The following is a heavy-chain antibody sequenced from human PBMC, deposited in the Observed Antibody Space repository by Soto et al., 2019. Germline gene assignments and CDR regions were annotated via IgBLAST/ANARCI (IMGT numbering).Heavy chain of an antibody. CDR3: AKATATGGGAFDI. J-gene: IGHJ3*02. D-gene: IGHD2-8*02. Sequence: LRLSCSASGFICSSYDMSWVRQAPGKGLEWVSTILVDGRTFYVDSVEGRFTISRDSSQNTVYLQMNSLTAGDTALYYCAKATATGGGAFDICGQGTMVTVSS. V-gene: IGHV3-23*01. CDR2: ILVDGRT. CDR1: GFICSSYD.